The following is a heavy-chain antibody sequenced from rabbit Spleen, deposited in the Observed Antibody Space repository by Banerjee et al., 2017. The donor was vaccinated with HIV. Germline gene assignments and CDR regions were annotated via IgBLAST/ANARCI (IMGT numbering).Heavy chain of an antibody. V-gene: IGHV1S45*01. D-gene: IGHD1-1*01. CDR1: GFSFSYSYW. CDR2: INIVTGKS. CDR3: ARDLVAVIGWNFNL. Sequence: QEQLEESGGDLVKPEGSLTLTCTASGFSFSYSYWICWVRQAPGKGLEWIACINIVTGKSVYASWAKGRFTMSRTSSTTVTLQMTSLTAADTATYFCARDLVAVIGWNFNLWGPGTLVTVS. J-gene: IGHJ4*01.